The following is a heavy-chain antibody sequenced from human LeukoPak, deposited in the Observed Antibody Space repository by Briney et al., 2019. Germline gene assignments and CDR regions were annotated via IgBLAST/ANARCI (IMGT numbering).Heavy chain of an antibody. V-gene: IGHV3-23*01. CDR3: AFSPTATY. D-gene: IGHD2-15*01. CDR1: GFTFSNSA. Sequence: GGSLRLSCGASGFTFSNSAMSWVRQAPGKGLEWVSAISATGGTTYYADSVKGRFTISGDNSKNTLYLQMNSLRAEGTAVYYCAFSPTATYWGQGTLVTVSS. CDR2: ISATGGTT. J-gene: IGHJ4*02.